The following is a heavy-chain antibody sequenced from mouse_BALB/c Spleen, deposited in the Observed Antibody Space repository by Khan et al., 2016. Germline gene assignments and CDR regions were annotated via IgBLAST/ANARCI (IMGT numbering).Heavy chain of an antibody. CDR2: IWAGGGT. CDR3: VSELGGFAY. D-gene: IGHD4-1*01. J-gene: IGHJ3*01. CDR1: GFSLTSYG. Sequence: VQLKESGPGLVASSQSLSITCTVSGFSLTSYGIHWVRQPPGKGLEWLGVIWAGGGTNYDSALMSRLSINKDNSKSQVFLKMNSLQTDDTAMYYCVSELGGFAYWGQGTLVTVSA. V-gene: IGHV2-9*02.